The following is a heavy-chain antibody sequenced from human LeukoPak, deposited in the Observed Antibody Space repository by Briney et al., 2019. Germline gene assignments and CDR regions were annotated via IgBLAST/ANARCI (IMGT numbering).Heavy chain of an antibody. J-gene: IGHJ4*02. D-gene: IGHD1-26*01. V-gene: IGHV3-7*01. CDR1: GSTFSSYW. CDR3: AKWELYSGFYYIDY. CDR2: IKPDGSLI. Sequence: GGSLRLSCAASGSTFSSYWMTWVRQGPGKGLEWVANIKPDGSLIYYVDSVKGRFTISRDNAKNSLYLQMNSLRAEDTAVYYCAKWELYSGFYYIDYWGQGTLATVSS.